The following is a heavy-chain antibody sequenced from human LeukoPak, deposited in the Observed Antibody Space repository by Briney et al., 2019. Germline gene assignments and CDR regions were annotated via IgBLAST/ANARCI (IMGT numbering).Heavy chain of an antibody. D-gene: IGHD2-8*01. CDR2: ISGSGGST. J-gene: IGHJ4*02. CDR1: GFTFISYG. CDR3: AKTNHVLMVYATANDY. Sequence: GGTLRLSCAASGFTFISYGMSWVRQAPGKGLEWVSAISGSGGSTYYADSVKGRFTISRDNSKNTLYLQMNSLRAEDTAVYYCAKTNHVLMVYATANDYWGQGTLVTVSS. V-gene: IGHV3-23*01.